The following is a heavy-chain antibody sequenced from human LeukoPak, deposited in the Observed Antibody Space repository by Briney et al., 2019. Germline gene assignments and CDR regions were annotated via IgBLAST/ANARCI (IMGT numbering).Heavy chain of an antibody. CDR2: ISYDGSNK. CDR3: AIQFAHWNPFAG. Sequence: TGGSLRLSCAASGFTFSSYAMHWVRQAPGKGLEWVAVISYDGSNKYYADSVKGRFTISRDNSKNTLYLQMNSLRAEDTAVYYCAIQFAHWNPFAGWGQGTLVTVSS. V-gene: IGHV3-30-3*01. D-gene: IGHD1-1*01. CDR1: GFTFSSYA. J-gene: IGHJ4*02.